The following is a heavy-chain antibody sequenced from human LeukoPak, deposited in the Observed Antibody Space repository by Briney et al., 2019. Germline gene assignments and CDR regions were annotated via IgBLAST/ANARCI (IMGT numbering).Heavy chain of an antibody. CDR1: GFTFSSYS. CDR2: ISSSSSYI. CDR3: AREKSDILTGYCDY. Sequence: GGPLRLSCAASGFTFSSYSMNWVRQAPGKGLEWVSSISSSSSYIYYADSVKGRFTISRDNAKNSLYLQMNSLRAEDTAVYYCAREKSDILTGYCDYWGQGTLVTVSS. J-gene: IGHJ4*02. V-gene: IGHV3-21*01. D-gene: IGHD3-9*01.